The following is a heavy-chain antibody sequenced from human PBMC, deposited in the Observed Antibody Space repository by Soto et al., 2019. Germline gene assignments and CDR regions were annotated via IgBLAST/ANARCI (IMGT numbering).Heavy chain of an antibody. Sequence: EVQVVESGGGLVQPGGSLRLSCAASGFTFSNYWMTWVRQAPGKGLEWVANIKQDASENFYVDSVKGRFTISRDNAKNSLYLQMNSLSVEDRAVYYCERNSGFRGYDTFDMWVQGTMVTVSS. D-gene: IGHD3-9*01. V-gene: IGHV3-7*02. CDR3: ERNSGFRGYDTFDM. J-gene: IGHJ3*02. CDR2: IKQDASEN. CDR1: GFTFSNYW.